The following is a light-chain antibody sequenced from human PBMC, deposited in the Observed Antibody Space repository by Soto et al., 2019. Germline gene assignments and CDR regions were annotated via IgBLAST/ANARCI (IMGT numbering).Light chain of an antibody. CDR3: QQRSKWPIT. J-gene: IGKJ5*01. Sequence: EIVLTQSPATLSLSPGERATLSCRASQSVSSYLAWYQQKPGQAPRLFIYDASSRATGIPDRFSGSGSGTDLTLTISSLEPEDFAVYYCQQRSKWPITFGQGTRLEIK. CDR2: DAS. V-gene: IGKV3-11*01. CDR1: QSVSSY.